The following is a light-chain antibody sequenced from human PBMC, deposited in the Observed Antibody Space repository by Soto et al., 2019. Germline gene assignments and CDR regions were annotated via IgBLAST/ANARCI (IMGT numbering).Light chain of an antibody. CDR2: AAS. Sequence: AIQLTQSPSSLSASVGDRVTITCRASQDITSALAWYQQKPGKAPNLLIYAASSLKSGVPSRFSGSGSGTDFTLTISSLQPEDFATYYCQQFNSYVLTFGQGTRLETK. CDR3: QQFNSYVLT. J-gene: IGKJ5*01. CDR1: QDITSA. V-gene: IGKV1-13*02.